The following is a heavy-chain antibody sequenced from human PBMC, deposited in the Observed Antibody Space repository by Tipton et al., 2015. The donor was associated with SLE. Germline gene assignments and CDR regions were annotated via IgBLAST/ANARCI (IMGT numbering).Heavy chain of an antibody. CDR2: IYSSGST. D-gene: IGHD6-13*01. CDR1: GGSISSYY. V-gene: IGHV4-59*07. J-gene: IGHJ3*02. CDR3: ARPIAAAGPDDAVDI. Sequence: TLSLTCTVSGGSISSYYWSWIRQHPGKGLEWIGSIYSSGSTNYNPSLKSRVTISVDTSKNQFSLKLSAVTAADTAVYYCARPIAAAGPDDAVDIWGQGTMVTVSS.